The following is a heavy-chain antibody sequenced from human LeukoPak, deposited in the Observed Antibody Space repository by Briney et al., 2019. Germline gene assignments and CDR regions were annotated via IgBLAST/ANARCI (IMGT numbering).Heavy chain of an antibody. CDR2: ISSIGSTI. J-gene: IGHJ6*04. Sequence: GGSLRLSCAASGFTFSSYEMNWVRQAPGKGLEWVSYISSIGSTIYYADSVKGRFTISRDNAKNSLYLQMNSLRAEDTAVYYCARTPPICSSTSCYQGYYYYGMDVWGKGTTVTVSS. CDR1: GFTFSSYE. D-gene: IGHD2-2*01. V-gene: IGHV3-48*03. CDR3: ARTPPICSSTSCYQGYYYYGMDV.